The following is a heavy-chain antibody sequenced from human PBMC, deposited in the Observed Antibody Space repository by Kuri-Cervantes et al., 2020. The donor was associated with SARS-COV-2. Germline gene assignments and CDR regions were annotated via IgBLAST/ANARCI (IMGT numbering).Heavy chain of an antibody. J-gene: IGHJ4*02. V-gene: IGHV3-11*01. CDR3: ARGDRYGDYQTFDY. CDR1: GFTFSDYY. Sequence: LSLTCAASGFTFSDYYMSWIRQAPGKGLEWVSYISSSGSTIHYADSVKARFTISRDNAKNSLYLQMNSLRAEDTALYYCARGDRYGDYQTFDYWGQGTLVTVSS. D-gene: IGHD4-17*01. CDR2: ISSSGSTI.